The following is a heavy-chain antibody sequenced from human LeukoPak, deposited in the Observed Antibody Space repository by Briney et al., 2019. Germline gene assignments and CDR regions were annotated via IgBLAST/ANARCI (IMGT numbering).Heavy chain of an antibody. CDR3: ARMHYYDSSGLNWFDP. CDR2: INPNSGDT. CDR1: GYIFTGYY. J-gene: IGHJ5*02. D-gene: IGHD3-22*01. Sequence: ASVKVSCKASGYIFTGYYMHWVRQAPGQGLEWMGWINPNSGDTNYAQKFQGRVTMTGDTSISTAYMELSSLRSDDTAVYYCARMHYYDSSGLNWFDPWGQGTLVTVSS. V-gene: IGHV1-2*02.